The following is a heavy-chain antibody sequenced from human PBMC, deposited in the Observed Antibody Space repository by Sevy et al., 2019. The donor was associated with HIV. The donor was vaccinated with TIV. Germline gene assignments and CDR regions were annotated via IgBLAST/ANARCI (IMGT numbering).Heavy chain of an antibody. J-gene: IGHJ4*02. D-gene: IGHD3-22*01. CDR2: ISYDGSNK. CDR1: GFTFSSYA. V-gene: IGHV3-30-3*01. CDR3: ARSYYDSSGYFPTGYYDF. Sequence: GGSLRLSCAASGFTFSSYAMHWVRQAPGKGLEWVAVISYDGSNKYYADSVKGRFTISRDNSKNTLYLQMNSLRAEETAAYYCARSYYDSSGYFPTGYYDFWGQGTLVTVSS.